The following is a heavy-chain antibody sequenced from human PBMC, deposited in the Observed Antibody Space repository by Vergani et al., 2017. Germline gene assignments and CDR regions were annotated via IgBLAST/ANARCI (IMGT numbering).Heavy chain of an antibody. CDR3: ARDGQAAVTTYAFDI. J-gene: IGHJ3*02. D-gene: IGHD4-17*01. V-gene: IGHV3-33*01. CDR1: GFTFSSYG. Sequence: VQLLESGGGLVQPGGSLRLSCAASGFTFSSYGMHWVRQAPGKGLEWVAVIWYDGSNKYYADSVKGRFTISRDNSKNTLYLQMNSLRAEDTAVYYCARDGQAAVTTYAFDIWGQGTMVTVSS. CDR2: IWYDGSNK.